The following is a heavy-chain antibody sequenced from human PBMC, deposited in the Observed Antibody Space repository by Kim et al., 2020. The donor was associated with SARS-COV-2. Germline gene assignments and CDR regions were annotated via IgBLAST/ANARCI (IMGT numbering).Heavy chain of an antibody. V-gene: IGHV1-24*01. D-gene: IGHD1-26*01. J-gene: IGHJ4*02. CDR3: ATGHSGSYYVFDY. Sequence: YAQKCQGRVTMTEDTSTDTAYMELSSLRSEDTAVYFCATGHSGSYYVFDYWGQGTLVTVSS.